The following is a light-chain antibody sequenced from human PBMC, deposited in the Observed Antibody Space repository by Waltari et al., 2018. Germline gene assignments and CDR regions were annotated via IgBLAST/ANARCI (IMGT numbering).Light chain of an antibody. CDR2: GTV. CDR1: AGAVTSSYY. V-gene: IGLV7-43*01. Sequence: QTVVTQEPSLTVSPGGTVTLTCASSAGAVTSSYYPNWFQQKPGQAPRSLIYGTVNRHSWTPTRFSGAALGGKAALTVSVGQREDEAEYYCLLYYGGDGQPWVFGGGTRLTVL. CDR3: LLYYGGDGQPWV. J-gene: IGLJ3*02.